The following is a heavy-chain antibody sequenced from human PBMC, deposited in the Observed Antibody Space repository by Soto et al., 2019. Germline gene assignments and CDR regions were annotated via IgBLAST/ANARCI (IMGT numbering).Heavy chain of an antibody. CDR3: AVAYDYGGAFDI. CDR2: MNPNSGNT. D-gene: IGHD4-17*01. CDR1: GYTFTSYD. V-gene: IGHV1-8*01. Sequence: ASVKGSCKASGYTFTSYDINWVRQATGQGLEWMGWMNPNSGNTGYAQKFQGRVTMTRNTSISTAYMELSSLRSEDTAVYYCAVAYDYGGAFDIWGQGTMVTVSS. J-gene: IGHJ3*02.